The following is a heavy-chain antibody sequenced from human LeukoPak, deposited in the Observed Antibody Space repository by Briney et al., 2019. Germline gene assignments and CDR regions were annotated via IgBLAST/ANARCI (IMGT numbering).Heavy chain of an antibody. V-gene: IGHV5-51*01. Sequence: GESLKISCKGSGYSFISYWIGWVLQMPGKGLEWMVIIYIGDSDTRYSPSFQGQVTISADKSISTAYLQWSSLKAADTAMYYCARSTSLTSRPFDYWGQGTLVTVSS. CDR1: GYSFISYW. J-gene: IGHJ4*02. D-gene: IGHD6-6*01. CDR2: IYIGDSDT. CDR3: ARSTSLTSRPFDY.